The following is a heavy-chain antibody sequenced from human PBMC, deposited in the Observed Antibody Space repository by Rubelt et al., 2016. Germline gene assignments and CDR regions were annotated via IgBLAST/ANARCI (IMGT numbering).Heavy chain of an antibody. CDR1: GFTFTSYA. V-gene: IGHV3-21*01. Sequence: EVQLLESGGGLVQPGGSLRLSCAASGFTFTSYALTWVRQAPGKGLEWVSSISSSSTYIYYADSVKGRFTISRDNAKNSLYLQMNSLRAEDTAVYYCARDADGYNPDDAFDIWGQGTMVTVSS. CDR3: ARDADGYNPDDAFDI. CDR2: ISSSSTYI. D-gene: IGHD5-24*01. J-gene: IGHJ3*02.